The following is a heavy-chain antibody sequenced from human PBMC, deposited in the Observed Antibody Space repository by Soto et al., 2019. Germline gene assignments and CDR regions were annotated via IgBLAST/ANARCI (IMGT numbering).Heavy chain of an antibody. D-gene: IGHD6-19*01. CDR1: GFTVSSNY. V-gene: IGHV3-53*01. J-gene: IGHJ4*02. CDR3: ARELSGWAFDY. Sequence: PGGSLRLSCAASGFTVSSNYMSWVRQAPGKGLEWVSVIYSGGSTNYADSVKGRFTISRDNSKNTLYLQMNSLRAEDTAVYYCARELSGWAFDYWGQGTLVTVSS. CDR2: IYSGGST.